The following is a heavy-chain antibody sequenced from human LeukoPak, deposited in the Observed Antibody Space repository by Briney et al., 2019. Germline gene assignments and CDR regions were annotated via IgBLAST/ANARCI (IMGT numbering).Heavy chain of an antibody. J-gene: IGHJ4*02. D-gene: IGHD2-21*01. CDR2: FDPERGET. CDR1: GHTLTEFS. V-gene: IGHV1-24*01. CDR3: ATGSIVYDY. Sequence: ASVKVSCKVSGHTLTEFSDDWVRQAPGKGLEWMGGFDPERGETIYAQKFQGRITMTEDTSTDTAYMELSSLTSEDTAVYYCATGSIVYDYWRRGTLVTVSS.